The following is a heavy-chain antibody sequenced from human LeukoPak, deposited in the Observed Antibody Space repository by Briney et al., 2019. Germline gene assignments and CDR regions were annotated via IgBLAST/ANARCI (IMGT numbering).Heavy chain of an antibody. D-gene: IGHD1-14*01. Sequence: ASVKVSCKASGYTFTSYGMSWVRQAPGQGLEWMGWISAYNGNTNYAQKLQGRVTMTTDTSTSTAYMELRSLRSDDTAVYYCAREWRVPGADAFDIWGQGTMVTVSS. V-gene: IGHV1-18*01. J-gene: IGHJ3*02. CDR2: ISAYNGNT. CDR1: GYTFTSYG. CDR3: AREWRVPGADAFDI.